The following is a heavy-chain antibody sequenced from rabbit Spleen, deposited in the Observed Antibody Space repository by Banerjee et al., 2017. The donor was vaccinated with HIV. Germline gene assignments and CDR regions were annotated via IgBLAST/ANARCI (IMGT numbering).Heavy chain of an antibody. CDR3: AREINDGTGNVEL. V-gene: IGHV1S40*01. CDR2: IYTGSSGNT. Sequence: QSLEESGGDLVKPGASLTLTCTASGFTLNNYWMWWVRQAPGKGLEWIACIYTGSSGNTYYASWAKGRFTISKTSSTTVTLQMTSLTAADTATYFCAREINDGTGNVELWGPGTLVTVS. CDR1: GFTLNNYW. D-gene: IGHD7-1*01. J-gene: IGHJ6*01.